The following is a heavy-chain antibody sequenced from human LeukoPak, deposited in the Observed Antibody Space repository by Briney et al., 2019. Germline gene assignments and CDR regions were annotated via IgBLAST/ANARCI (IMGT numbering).Heavy chain of an antibody. CDR3: ARLYSYGVTGDY. D-gene: IGHD5-18*01. CDR2: INHSGST. Sequence: SETLSLTCAVYGGSFSGYYWSWIRQPPGKGLEWIGEINHSGSTNYNPSFKSRVTISVDTSKNQFSLKLSSVTAADTAVYYCARLYSYGVTGDYWGQGTLVTVSS. V-gene: IGHV4-34*01. CDR1: GGSFSGYY. J-gene: IGHJ4*02.